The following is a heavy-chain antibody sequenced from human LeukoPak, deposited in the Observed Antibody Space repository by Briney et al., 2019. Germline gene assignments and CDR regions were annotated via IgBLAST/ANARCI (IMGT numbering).Heavy chain of an antibody. CDR1: GGSISSYY. CDR3: ARAGSGAPFDI. D-gene: IGHD2-15*01. Sequence: PSETLSLTCTVSGGSISSYYWSWIRQPPGKGLEWIGYIYYSGSTNYNPSLKGRVTISVDTSKNQFSLKLSSVTAADTAVYYCARAGSGAPFDIWGQGTMVTVSS. CDR2: IYYSGST. V-gene: IGHV4-59*01. J-gene: IGHJ3*02.